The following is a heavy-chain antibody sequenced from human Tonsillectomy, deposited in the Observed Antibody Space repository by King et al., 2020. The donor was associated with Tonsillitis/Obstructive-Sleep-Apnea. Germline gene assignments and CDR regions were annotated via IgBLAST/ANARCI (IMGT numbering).Heavy chain of an antibody. CDR2: INPNSGGT. CDR3: ARTDMAARPNYYYGMDV. V-gene: IGHV1-2*02. Sequence: QLVQSGAEVKKPGASVKVSCKASGYTFSGYYMHWVRQAPGQGLEWMGWINPNSGGTNYAQKFQGRVTMTRDTSISTAYMELSSLRADDTAVYYCARTDMAARPNYYYGMDVWGQGTTVTVSS. CDR1: GYTFSGYY. D-gene: IGHD6-6*01. J-gene: IGHJ6*02.